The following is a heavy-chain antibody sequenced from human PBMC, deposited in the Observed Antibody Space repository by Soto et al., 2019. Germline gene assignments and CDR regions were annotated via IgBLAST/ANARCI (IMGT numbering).Heavy chain of an antibody. CDR3: ARRLRFLGRSYDY. D-gene: IGHD3-3*01. Sequence: GASVKVSCKASGYTFTSYDINWVRQATGQGLEWMGWMNPNSGNTGYAQKFQGRVTMTRNTSISTAYMELSSLRSEDTAVYYCARRLRFLGRSYDYWGQRTLVTVSS. J-gene: IGHJ4*02. CDR2: MNPNSGNT. CDR1: GYTFTSYD. V-gene: IGHV1-8*01.